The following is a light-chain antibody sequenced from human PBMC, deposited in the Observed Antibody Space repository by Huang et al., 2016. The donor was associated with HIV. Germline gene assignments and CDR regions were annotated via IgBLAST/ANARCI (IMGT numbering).Light chain of an antibody. CDR3: QQRNSWPLT. J-gene: IGKJ4*01. CDR1: QSVNSY. V-gene: IGKV3-11*01. Sequence: EIVLTQSPATLSVSPGGSVTLSCRARQSVNSYLDWYQQKSGQASRLLIHDSSNRATGVPARFTGSGSGTDFTLTISTLEREDFAMYYCQQRNSWPLTFGGGTKVEIK. CDR2: DSS.